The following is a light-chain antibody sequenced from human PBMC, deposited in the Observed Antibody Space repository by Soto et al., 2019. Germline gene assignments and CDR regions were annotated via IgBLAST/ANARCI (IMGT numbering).Light chain of an antibody. J-gene: IGKJ5*01. Sequence: EIVMTQSPGTLSLSPGERATLSCRASQSVSSSYLAWYQQKPGQAPRLLISGASSRATGIPDRFSDSGSGTGFTLTISRLEPEDFAVYYSQPYGSSPITFGQGTRLEIK. V-gene: IGKV3-20*01. CDR3: QPYGSSPIT. CDR2: GAS. CDR1: QSVSSSY.